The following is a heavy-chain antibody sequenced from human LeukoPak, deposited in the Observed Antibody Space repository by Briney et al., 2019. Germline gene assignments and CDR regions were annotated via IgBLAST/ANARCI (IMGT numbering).Heavy chain of an antibody. V-gene: IGHV3-30*18. J-gene: IGHJ3*02. D-gene: IGHD5-12*01. CDR1: GFTFSSYG. CDR2: ISYDGSNK. CDR3: AKDNVGYYSSAFDI. Sequence: PGRSLRLSCAASGFTFSSYGMHWVRQAPGKGLEWVAVISYDGSNKYYADSVKGRFTISRDNSKNTLYLQMNSLRAEDTAVYYCAKDNVGYYSSAFDIWGQGTMVTVSS.